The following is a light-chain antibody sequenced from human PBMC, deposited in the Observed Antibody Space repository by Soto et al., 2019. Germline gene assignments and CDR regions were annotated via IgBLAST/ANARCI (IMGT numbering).Light chain of an antibody. CDR2: GAS. Sequence: EIVMTQSPATQSVSPGERATLSCRASQSVSSNLAWYQQKPGQAPRLLIYGASTRATGIPARFSGSGSGTEFTLTISSLQSEDFAVYYCQPYNNWPYTFGQGTKLEIK. CDR3: QPYNNWPYT. CDR1: QSVSSN. J-gene: IGKJ2*01. V-gene: IGKV3-15*01.